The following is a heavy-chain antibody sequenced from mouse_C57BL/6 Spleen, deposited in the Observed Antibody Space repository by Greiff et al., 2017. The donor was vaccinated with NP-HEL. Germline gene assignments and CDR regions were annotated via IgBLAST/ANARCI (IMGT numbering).Heavy chain of an antibody. CDR3: ARSRDDYPWYFDV. CDR2: IYPRSGNT. Sequence: VQLQQSGAELARPGASVKLSCKASGYTFTSYGISWVKQRTGQGLEWIGEIYPRSGNTYYNEKFKGKATLTADKSSSTAYMELRSLTSEDSAVYFCARSRDDYPWYFDVWGTGTTVTVSS. J-gene: IGHJ1*03. V-gene: IGHV1-81*01. D-gene: IGHD2-4*01. CDR1: GYTFTSYG.